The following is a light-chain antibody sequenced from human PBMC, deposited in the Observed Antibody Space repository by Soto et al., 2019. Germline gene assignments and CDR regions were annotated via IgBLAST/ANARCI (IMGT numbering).Light chain of an antibody. CDR1: QSVSSY. J-gene: IGKJ4*01. CDR3: QQFET. CDR2: GAS. V-gene: IGKV3-20*01. Sequence: EFVLTQSQGTLSLSPGEKATLSCRASQSVSSYLAWYQQKRGQAPRLLIYGASNRATGIPDRFSGSGSGADFTLTINRLEPEDFAVYYCQQFETFGGGTKVDI.